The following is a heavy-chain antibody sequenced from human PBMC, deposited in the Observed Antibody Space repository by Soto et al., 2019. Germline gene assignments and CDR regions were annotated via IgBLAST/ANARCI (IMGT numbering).Heavy chain of an antibody. D-gene: IGHD4-17*01. J-gene: IGHJ4*02. Sequence: EVQLVESGGGLVQPGRSLRLSCAASGFTFDDYAMHWVRQGRGKGLEWVSSISWNSGNLGYADSVKGRFTISRDNAKNSLFLQMNSLRGEDTALYDCAKGASTTRYAFNDYCGQGTLVTVSS. CDR1: GFTFDDYA. V-gene: IGHV3-9*01. CDR2: ISWNSGNL. CDR3: AKGASTTRYAFNDY.